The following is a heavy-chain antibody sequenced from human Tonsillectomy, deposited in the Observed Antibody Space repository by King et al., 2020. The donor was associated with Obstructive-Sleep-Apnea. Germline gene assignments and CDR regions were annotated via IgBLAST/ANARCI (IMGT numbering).Heavy chain of an antibody. D-gene: IGHD3-22*01. V-gene: IGHV3-66*01. Sequence: VQLVESGGGVVQPGGSLRLSCAASGFTVSSNYMSWVRQAPGKGLEWVSVIYSGGSTYYADSVKGRFTISRDNSKNTLYLQMNNLRAEDTAVYYCAREPYDSSGYYNDAFAIWGQGTMVTVSS. J-gene: IGHJ3*02. CDR3: AREPYDSSGYYNDAFAI. CDR1: GFTVSSNY. CDR2: IYSGGST.